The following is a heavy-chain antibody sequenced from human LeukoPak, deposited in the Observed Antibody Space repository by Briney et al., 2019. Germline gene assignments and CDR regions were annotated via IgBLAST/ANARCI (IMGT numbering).Heavy chain of an antibody. CDR2: ISYDGSNK. Sequence: GRSLRLSCAASGFTFSSYGMHWVRQAPGKGLEWVAIISYDGSNKYYADSVKGRFTISRDNSKNTLYLQMNSLRAEDTAVYYCARGGRTTWHGMDVWGQGTTVTVSS. CDR3: ARGGRTTWHGMDV. J-gene: IGHJ6*02. CDR1: GFTFSSYG. V-gene: IGHV3-30*03. D-gene: IGHD4-17*01.